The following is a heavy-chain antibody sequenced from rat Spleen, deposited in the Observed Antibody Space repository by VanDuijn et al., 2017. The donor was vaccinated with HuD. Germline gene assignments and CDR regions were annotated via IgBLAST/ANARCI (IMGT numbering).Heavy chain of an antibody. CDR1: GFTFSDYY. D-gene: IGHD1-10*01. CDR3: ARHNTNYYVMDA. Sequence: EVQLVESGGGLVQPGRSLKLSCAASGFTFSDYYMAWVRQTPTKGLEWVASISYEGSTTYYGDSVKGRFTISRDNAKNTLYLQMNGLRSEDTATYYCARHNTNYYVMDAWGQGASVTVSS. J-gene: IGHJ4*01. CDR2: ISYEGSTT. V-gene: IGHV5-22*01.